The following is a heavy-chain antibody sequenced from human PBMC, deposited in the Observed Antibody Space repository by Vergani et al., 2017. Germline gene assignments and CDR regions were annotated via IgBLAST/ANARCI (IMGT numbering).Heavy chain of an antibody. CDR3: AHSGYSPKFYYYGLDV. Sequence: QITLKESGPTLVKPTQTLTLTCTFSGFSLSTSGVGVGWIRQPPGKALEWLALIYWNDDKRYSPSLKSRLTITKDTSKNQVVLTMTNMDPVDTATYYCAHSGYSPKFYYYGLDVWGQGTAVTVSS. D-gene: IGHD5-18*01. CDR2: IYWNDDK. CDR1: GFSLSTSGVG. J-gene: IGHJ6*02. V-gene: IGHV2-5*01.